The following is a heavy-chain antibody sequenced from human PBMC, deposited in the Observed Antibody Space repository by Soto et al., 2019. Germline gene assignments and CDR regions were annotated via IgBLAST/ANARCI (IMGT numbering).Heavy chain of an antibody. CDR1: GDRVSSNSAA. CDR3: ARVAAATGIDWFDP. D-gene: IGHD6-13*01. Sequence: QSQTLSLTCAIFGDRVSSNSAAWNWIRQSPSRGLEWLGRTYYRSKWYNDYAVSVKSRIIIKPDTSKNQFSLQLNSVTPEDTAVYYCARVAAATGIDWFDPWGQGTLVTVSS. J-gene: IGHJ5*02. V-gene: IGHV6-1*01. CDR2: TYYRSKWYN.